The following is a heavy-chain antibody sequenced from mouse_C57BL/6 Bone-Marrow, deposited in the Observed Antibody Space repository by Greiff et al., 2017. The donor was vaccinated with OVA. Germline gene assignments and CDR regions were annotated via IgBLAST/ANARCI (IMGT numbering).Heavy chain of an antibody. Sequence: DVMLVESGGGLVQPGGSLKLSCAASGFTFSDYYMYWVRQTPEKRLEWVAYISNGGGSTYYPDTVKGRFTISRDNAKNTLYLQMSRLKSEDTAMYYCARLGICYYGSNYAMDYWGQGTSVTVSS. CDR2: ISNGGGST. J-gene: IGHJ4*01. D-gene: IGHD1-1*01. CDR3: ARLGICYYGSNYAMDY. CDR1: GFTFSDYY. V-gene: IGHV5-12*01.